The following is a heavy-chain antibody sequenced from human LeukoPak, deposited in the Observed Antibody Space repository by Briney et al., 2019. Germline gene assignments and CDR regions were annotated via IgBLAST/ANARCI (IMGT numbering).Heavy chain of an antibody. CDR2: ISNTGVST. D-gene: IGHD3-10*01. CDR3: VKDHLPGGVKYFQH. Sequence: GGSLRLSCAAAGLTFSNAWMSWVRQAPGKGLEWVSAISNTGVSTYYADSVKGRFTISRDNSKNTLYLQMNSLRGEDTAVYYCVKDHLPGGVKYFQHWGQGTLVTVSS. V-gene: IGHV3-23*01. CDR1: GLTFSNAW. J-gene: IGHJ1*01.